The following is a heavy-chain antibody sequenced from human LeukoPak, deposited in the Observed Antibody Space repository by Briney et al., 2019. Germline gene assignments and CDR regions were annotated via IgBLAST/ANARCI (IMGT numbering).Heavy chain of an antibody. CDR3: ARDWYCSGGSCVDVFDI. D-gene: IGHD2-15*01. J-gene: IGHJ3*02. CDR1: GYTFTGYY. CDR2: INPNSGGT. V-gene: IGHV1-2*02. Sequence: ASVKVSCKASGYTFTGYYMHWVRQAPGQGLEWMGWINPNSGGTNYAQKFQGRVTMTRDTSISTAYMELSRLRSDDTAVYYCARDWYCSGGSCVDVFDIWGQGTMVTVSS.